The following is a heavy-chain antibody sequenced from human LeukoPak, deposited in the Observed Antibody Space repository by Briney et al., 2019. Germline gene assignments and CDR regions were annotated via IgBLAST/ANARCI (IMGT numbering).Heavy chain of an antibody. V-gene: IGHV4-38-2*02. Sequence: SETLSLTCAVSGYSISSGYYWGWIRQPPGKGLEWIGSIYHSGSTYYNPSLKSRVTISVDTSKNQFSLKPSSVTAADTAVYYCARDISGGVYGDYGWGQGTLVTVSS. CDR1: GYSISSGYY. CDR2: IYHSGST. D-gene: IGHD4-17*01. CDR3: ARDISGGVYGDYG. J-gene: IGHJ4*02.